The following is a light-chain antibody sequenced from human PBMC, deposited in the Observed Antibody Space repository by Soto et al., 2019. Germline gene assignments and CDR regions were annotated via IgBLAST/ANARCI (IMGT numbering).Light chain of an antibody. J-gene: IGKJ1*01. CDR3: QQYYSYPRT. V-gene: IGKV1-8*01. Sequence: IEMTQSPSSLSASAGDKVTITCRASQSISTYLAWYQQKPGKAPKLLIYAASTLQSGVPSRFSGSGSGTDFTLTITCLQSEDFATYYCQQYYSYPRTFGQGTKVDIK. CDR2: AAS. CDR1: QSISTY.